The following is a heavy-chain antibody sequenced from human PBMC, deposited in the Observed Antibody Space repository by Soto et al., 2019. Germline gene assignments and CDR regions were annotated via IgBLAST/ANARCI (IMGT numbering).Heavy chain of an antibody. Sequence: QVQLVESGGGVVQPGRSLRLSCAASGFTFSSYGMHWVRQAPGKGLEWVAVIWYDGSNKYYADSVKGRFTISRDNSKNTLYLQMNSLRAEDTAVYYCARPGGTTDGYFDYWGQGTLVTVSS. CDR3: ARPGGTTDGYFDY. CDR2: IWYDGSNK. CDR1: GFTFSSYG. V-gene: IGHV3-33*01. J-gene: IGHJ4*02. D-gene: IGHD3-16*01.